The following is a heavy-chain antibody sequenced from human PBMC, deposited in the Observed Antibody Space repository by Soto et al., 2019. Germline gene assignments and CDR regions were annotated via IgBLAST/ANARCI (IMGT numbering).Heavy chain of an antibody. Sequence: QVQVVESGRGVVQPGRTLRLSCAASGFSLSSYGMHWVRQAPGKGLEWVAVISFDGTDKYYVDSVKGRFTISRDNSKNTLDLQMNSLTSEDTAVYYCAKDRRSSAYYVYYGMDVWGQGTTVTVSS. V-gene: IGHV3-30*18. D-gene: IGHD3-22*01. CDR1: GFSLSSYG. J-gene: IGHJ6*02. CDR3: AKDRRSSAYYVYYGMDV. CDR2: ISFDGTDK.